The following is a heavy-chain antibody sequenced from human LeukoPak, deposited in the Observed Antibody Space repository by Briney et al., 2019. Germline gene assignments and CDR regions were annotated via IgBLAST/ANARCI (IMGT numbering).Heavy chain of an antibody. CDR1: GYTFITYG. CDR3: ARHSSGYSGPIEY. V-gene: IGHV1-3*04. D-gene: IGHD3-22*01. J-gene: IGHJ4*02. Sequence: ASVKVSCKASGYTFITYGMHWVRQAPGQGLEWMGWINTGNGDTKYSQKFQGRVTITRDTSASTAYMDLSSLISEDTALYYCARHSSGYSGPIEYWGQGTLVTVSS. CDR2: INTGNGDT.